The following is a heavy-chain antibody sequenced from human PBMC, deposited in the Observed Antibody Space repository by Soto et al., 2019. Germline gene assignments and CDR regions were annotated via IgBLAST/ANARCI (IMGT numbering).Heavy chain of an antibody. V-gene: IGHV3-64D*06. Sequence: GSLRLSASSSEVPFSCYALHWVRPAPGKGLEYVSAISSNGGSTYYADSVKGRFTISRDNSKNTLYLQMSSLRAEDTAVYYCVKDLIAAAGDFDYWGQGTLLTVYS. J-gene: IGHJ4*02. CDR3: VKDLIAAAGDFDY. D-gene: IGHD6-13*01. CDR1: EVPFSCYA. CDR2: ISSNGGST.